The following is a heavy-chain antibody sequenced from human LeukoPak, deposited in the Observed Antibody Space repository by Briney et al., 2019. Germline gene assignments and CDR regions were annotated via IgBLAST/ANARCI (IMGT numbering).Heavy chain of an antibody. CDR2: IWYDGSNK. Sequence: PGGSLRLSCAASGFTFSSYGMHWVRQAPGKGLEWVAVIWYDGSNKYYADSVKGRFTISRDNSKNTLYLQMNSLRAEDTAVYYCAKTYYYGSGSYSYWGQGTLVTVSS. CDR3: AKTYYYGSGSYSY. J-gene: IGHJ4*02. CDR1: GFTFSSYG. V-gene: IGHV3-33*06. D-gene: IGHD3-10*01.